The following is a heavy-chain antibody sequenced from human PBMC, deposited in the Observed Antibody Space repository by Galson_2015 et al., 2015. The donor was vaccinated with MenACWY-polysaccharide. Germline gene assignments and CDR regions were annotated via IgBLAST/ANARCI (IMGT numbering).Heavy chain of an antibody. CDR1: GYSISRGYY. J-gene: IGHJ4*02. Sequence: LTCAVSGYSISRGYYWGWIRQPPEKGLEWIGSIYHSGSTYYNPSLKSRVTISVDTSKNQFSLNLSSVTAADTAVYYCARVEKYSGSYYILHWGQGTLVTVSS. D-gene: IGHD1-26*01. CDR2: IYHSGST. CDR3: ARVEKYSGSYYILH. V-gene: IGHV4-38-2*01.